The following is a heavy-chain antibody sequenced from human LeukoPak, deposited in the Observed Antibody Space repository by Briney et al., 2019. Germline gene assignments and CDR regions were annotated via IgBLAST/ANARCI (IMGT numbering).Heavy chain of an antibody. J-gene: IGHJ4*02. D-gene: IGHD3-10*01. Sequence: SETLSLTCLVSGYSLSSGYYWGWIRQAPGKGLEWVGSIYHSGSTYYNPSLKSRVTISVDTSKNQFSLKLSSVTAADTAVYYCARTIGEFDYWGQGTLVTVSS. V-gene: IGHV4-38-2*01. CDR2: IYHSGST. CDR1: GYSLSSGYY. CDR3: ARTIGEFDY.